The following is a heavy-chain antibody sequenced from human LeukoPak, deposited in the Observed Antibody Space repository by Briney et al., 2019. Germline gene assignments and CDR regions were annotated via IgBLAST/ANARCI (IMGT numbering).Heavy chain of an antibody. CDR2: ICPGDSDV. CDR1: GYSFTTYW. CDR3: ARQHYDSSGYYLQYYFDY. D-gene: IGHD3-22*01. Sequence: GESLKISCKGSGYSFTTYWIGWVRLMPGKGLEWMGIICPGDSDVKHNPSFQGQVTISADKSISTAYLQWSSLKASDTAMYYCARQHYDSSGYYLQYYFDYWGQGTPVTVSS. V-gene: IGHV5-51*01. J-gene: IGHJ4*02.